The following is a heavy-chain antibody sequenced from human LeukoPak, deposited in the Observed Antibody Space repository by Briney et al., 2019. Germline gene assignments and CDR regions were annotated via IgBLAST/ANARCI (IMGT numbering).Heavy chain of an antibody. D-gene: IGHD7-27*01. CDR2: IYTSGST. J-gene: IGHJ3*02. CDR3: ARQLSVNWGLLNDAFDI. CDR1: GGSISSYY. Sequence: SETLSLTCTVSGGSISSYYWSWIRQPPGKGLEWIGYIYTSGSTNYNPSLKSRVTISVDTSKNQFSLKLSSVTAADTAVYYCARQLSVNWGLLNDAFDIWGQGTMVTVSS. V-gene: IGHV4-4*09.